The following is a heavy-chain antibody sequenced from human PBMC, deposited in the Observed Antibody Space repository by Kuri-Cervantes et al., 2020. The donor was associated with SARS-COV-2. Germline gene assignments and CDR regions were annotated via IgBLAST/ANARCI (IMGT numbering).Heavy chain of an antibody. CDR3: ARAVGSSSAGDYSMDV. V-gene: IGHV3-53*01. J-gene: IGHJ6*03. CDR2: IYSGGST. CDR1: GFTVSSNY. Sequence: ETLSLTCAASGFTVSSNYMSWVRQAPGKGLEWVSVIYSGGSTYYADSVKGRFTISRDNSKNTLYLQMNSLRADDTAVYYCARAVGSSSAGDYSMDVWGKGTTVTVSS. D-gene: IGHD6-6*01.